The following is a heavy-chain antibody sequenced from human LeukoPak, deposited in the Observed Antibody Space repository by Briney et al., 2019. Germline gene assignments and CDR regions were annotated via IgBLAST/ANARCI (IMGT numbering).Heavy chain of an antibody. Sequence: SETLSLTCTVSGYSISSDYYWGWIRQPPGKGLEWIGSIYHSGITYYNPSLKSRVTISVDTSKNQFSLKLSSVTAADTAVYYCARGRYYFDYWGQGTLVTVSS. CDR3: ARGRYYFDY. CDR2: IYHSGIT. V-gene: IGHV4-38-2*02. J-gene: IGHJ4*02. CDR1: GYSISSDYY.